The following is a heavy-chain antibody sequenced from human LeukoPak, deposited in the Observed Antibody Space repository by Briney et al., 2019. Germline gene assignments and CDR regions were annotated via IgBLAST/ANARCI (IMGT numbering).Heavy chain of an antibody. Sequence: PGGSLRLSCAASGFTFSSYAMRWVRQTPDKGLEWVSCIGGSVPTTFYADSVKGRFTISRDNAKNSLYLQMSSLRADDTALYYCVRGHYDDHRSQGTLVTVSS. V-gene: IGHV3-23*01. CDR3: VRGHYDDH. CDR2: IGGSVPTT. J-gene: IGHJ4*02. CDR1: GFTFSSYA.